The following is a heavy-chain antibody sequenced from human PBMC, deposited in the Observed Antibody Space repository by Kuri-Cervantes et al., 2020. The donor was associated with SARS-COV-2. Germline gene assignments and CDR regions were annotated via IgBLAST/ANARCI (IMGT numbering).Heavy chain of an antibody. CDR2: LDTSGST. D-gene: IGHD3-10*01. CDR1: GVPVTGGTYS. J-gene: IGHJ6*03. Sequence: SETLSLTCAVSGVPVTGGTYSWAWIRQPAGKGLEWIGHLDTSGSTTYNPSLRGRVTISLDPSNNQVSLRLTSATAADTAVYYCATNSLSDSYYNGDMDVWGKGTTVTVSS. CDR3: ATNSLSDSYYNGDMDV. V-gene: IGHV4-61*09.